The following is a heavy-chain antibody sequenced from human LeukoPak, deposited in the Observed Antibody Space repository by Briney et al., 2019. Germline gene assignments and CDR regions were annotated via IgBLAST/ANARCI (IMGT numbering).Heavy chain of an antibody. D-gene: IGHD1-26*01. Sequence: SETLSLTCTVSGGSISSYYWSWIRQPPGKGLEWIGYVYYTGSTNYNPSLKSRVTISVDTSKNQFSLKLSSVTAADTAVYYCARGQYPTTPDAFDIWGQGTMVTVSS. CDR3: ARGQYPTTPDAFDI. V-gene: IGHV4-59*01. CDR1: GGSISSYY. J-gene: IGHJ3*02. CDR2: VYYTGST.